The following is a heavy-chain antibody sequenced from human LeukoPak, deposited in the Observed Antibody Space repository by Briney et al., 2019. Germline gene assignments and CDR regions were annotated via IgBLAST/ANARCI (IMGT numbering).Heavy chain of an antibody. J-gene: IGHJ6*03. CDR2: IKPNTGDT. D-gene: IGHD1-26*01. CDR1: GYTFTDYY. Sequence: ASVKVSCKASGYTFTDYYMHWVRQAPGQGLEWMGWIKPNTGDTNSAQKFQGRVTLTRDTSISTAYMELSNLRSDDTAVYYCASAGIESRWGLPRAHYYYMDVWAKGTTVTVSS. V-gene: IGHV1-2*02. CDR3: ASAGIESRWGLPRAHYYYMDV.